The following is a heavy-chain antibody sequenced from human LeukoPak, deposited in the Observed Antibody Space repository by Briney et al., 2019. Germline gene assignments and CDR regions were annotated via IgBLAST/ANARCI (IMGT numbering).Heavy chain of an antibody. CDR3: ARDFGSAFDY. J-gene: IGHJ4*02. CDR2: ISSSSSYI. Sequence: GGSLRLSCAASGFTFSSYSMNWVRQAPGKGLEWVSSISSSSSYIYYADSVKGRFTISGDNAKNSLYLQMNSLRAEDTAVYYCARDFGSAFDYWGQGTLVTVSS. V-gene: IGHV3-21*01. D-gene: IGHD2-15*01. CDR1: GFTFSSYS.